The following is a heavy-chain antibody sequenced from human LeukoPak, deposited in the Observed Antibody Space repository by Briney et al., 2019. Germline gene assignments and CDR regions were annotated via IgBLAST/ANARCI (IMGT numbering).Heavy chain of an antibody. CDR1: GYTFTSYG. CDR2: ISAYNGNT. J-gene: IGHJ6*02. D-gene: IGHD2-2*01. CDR3: ARGIVVVPAAPPYGMDV. Sequence: ASVKVSCKASGYTFTSYGISWVRQAPGQGLEWMGWISAYNGNTNYAQKLQGRVTMTTDTSTSTAYMELSSLRSEDTAVYYCARGIVVVPAAPPYGMDVWGQGTTVTVSS. V-gene: IGHV1-18*01.